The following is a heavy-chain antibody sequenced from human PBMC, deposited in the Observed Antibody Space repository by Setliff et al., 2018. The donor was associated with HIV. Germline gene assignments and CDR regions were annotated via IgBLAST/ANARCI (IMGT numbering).Heavy chain of an antibody. J-gene: IGHJ4*02. D-gene: IGHD3-10*01. Sequence: GESLKISCQVSGYDFATYWIGWVRQLPGKGLEWMGIMYPGESDIRYNPSFEGQVTISADKSTGTAYLQWSSLKVSDSGIYYCGRYASGSYYFDYWGQGTLVTVSS. V-gene: IGHV5-51*01. CDR1: GYDFATYW. CDR2: MYPGESDI. CDR3: GRYASGSYYFDY.